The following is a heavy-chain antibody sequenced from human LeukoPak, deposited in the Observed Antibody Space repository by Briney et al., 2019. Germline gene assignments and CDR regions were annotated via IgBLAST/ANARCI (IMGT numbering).Heavy chain of an antibody. CDR2: INPSGGST. V-gene: IGHV1-46*01. D-gene: IGHD5-18*01. CDR1: GYTFTSYY. CDR3: ARARGYSYGYYYYYMDV. J-gene: IGHJ6*03. Sequence: GSSVKVSCKPSGYTFTSYYMHWVRQAPGQGGEWMGIINPSGGSTSYAQKFQGRVTMTRDMSTSTVYMELSSLRSEDTAVYYCARARGYSYGYYYYYMDVWGKGTTVTVSS.